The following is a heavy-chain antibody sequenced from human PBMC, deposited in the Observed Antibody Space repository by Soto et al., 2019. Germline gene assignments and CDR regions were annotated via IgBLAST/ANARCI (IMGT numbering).Heavy chain of an antibody. V-gene: IGHV3-48*01. D-gene: IGHD3-10*01. CDR1: GFTFSSYS. Sequence: EVQLVESGGGLVQPGGSLRLSCAASGFTFSSYSMNWVRQAPGKGLEWVSYISSSSSTIYYADSVKGRFTISRDNAKNSLYLQMNSLRAEDTVVYYRARGESLLWFGELYYFDYWGQGTLVTVSS. CDR3: ARGESLLWFGELYYFDY. J-gene: IGHJ4*02. CDR2: ISSSSSTI.